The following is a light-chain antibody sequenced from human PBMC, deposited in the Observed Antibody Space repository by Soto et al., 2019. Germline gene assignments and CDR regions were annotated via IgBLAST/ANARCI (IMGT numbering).Light chain of an antibody. CDR2: GAS. V-gene: IGKV3-20*01. J-gene: IGKJ3*01. CDR3: QQYGSSPRFT. CDR1: QSVSSSY. Sequence: EIVLTQSPGTLSLSPGERATLSCRASQSVSSSYLAWYQQKPGQAPRLLIYGASSRATGIPDRFSGSGSGTDLSLTISRLEPEDFAVYYCQQYGSSPRFTFGPGTKVDI.